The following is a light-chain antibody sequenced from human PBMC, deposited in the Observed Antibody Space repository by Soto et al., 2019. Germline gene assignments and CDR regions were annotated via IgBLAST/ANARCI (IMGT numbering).Light chain of an antibody. V-gene: IGLV1-44*01. CDR1: SSNIGSNT. J-gene: IGLJ1*01. CDR2: TNN. CDR3: AAWDDSLNGVV. Sequence: QSVLTQPPSASGAPRQRVTISCSGSSSNIGSNTVNWYQQLPGTAPKLLIYTNNQRPSGVRDRFSGSRSGTSASLAISGLQSEDEADYYCAAWDDSLNGVVFGTGTKGTVL.